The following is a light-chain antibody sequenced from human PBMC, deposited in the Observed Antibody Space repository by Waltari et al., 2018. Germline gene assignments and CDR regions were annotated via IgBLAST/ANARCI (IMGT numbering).Light chain of an antibody. J-gene: IGLJ2*01. CDR2: GKN. CDR3: NSRDSSDNPML. Sequence: SSELTQDPAVSVALGQTVRITCQGDSLRSYYASWYQQKPGQAPVLVIYGKNNRPSGIPDRFSGSSSGNTTSLTITGAQAEDEADYYCNSRDSSDNPMLFGGGTKLTVL. CDR1: SLRSYY. V-gene: IGLV3-19*01.